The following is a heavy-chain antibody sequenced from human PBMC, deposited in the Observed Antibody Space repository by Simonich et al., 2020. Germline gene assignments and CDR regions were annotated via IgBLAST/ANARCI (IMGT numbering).Heavy chain of an antibody. J-gene: IGHJ6*02. CDR1: GFTFSSYS. CDR2: ISSSSSYI. Sequence: EVQLVESGGGLVKPGGSLRLSCAASGFTFSSYSMNWVRQAPGKGLEWVSSISSSSSYIYYADSGKGGFTRPRDNAKDYLCVKMNGLGAGDTAVVYWAGGKAVAGTGAYGMDVGGQGTTVTVSS. CDR3: AGGKAVAGTGAYGMDV. V-gene: IGHV3-21*01. D-gene: IGHD6-19*01.